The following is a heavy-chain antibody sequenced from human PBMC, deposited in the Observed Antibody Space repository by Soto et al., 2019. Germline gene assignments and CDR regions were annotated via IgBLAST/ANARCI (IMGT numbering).Heavy chain of an antibody. V-gene: IGHV4-4*07. Sequence: NPSETRSLTCTVSGASISGFYWSWIRKSAGKGLEWIGRIYATGTTDYNPSLKSRVMMSVDTSKKQFSLKLRSVTAADTAVYYCVRDGTKTLRDWFDPWGQGISVTVSS. CDR1: GASISGFY. CDR2: IYATGTT. J-gene: IGHJ5*02. CDR3: VRDGTKTLRDWFDP. D-gene: IGHD1-1*01.